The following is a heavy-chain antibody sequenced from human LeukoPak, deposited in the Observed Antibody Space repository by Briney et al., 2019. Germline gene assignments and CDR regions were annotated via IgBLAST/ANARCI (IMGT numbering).Heavy chain of an antibody. Sequence: SETLSLTCTVSGGSISSYYWSWIRQPPGEGLEWSGYIYYRGRTNYNPSLKSRVIISVDTSKNQFSLKLSSVTAADTAVYYCASLSRVDTNFDYWGQGTLVTVSS. D-gene: IGHD2/OR15-2a*01. CDR2: IYYRGRT. CDR3: ASLSRVDTNFDY. CDR1: GGSISSYY. V-gene: IGHV4-59*01. J-gene: IGHJ4*02.